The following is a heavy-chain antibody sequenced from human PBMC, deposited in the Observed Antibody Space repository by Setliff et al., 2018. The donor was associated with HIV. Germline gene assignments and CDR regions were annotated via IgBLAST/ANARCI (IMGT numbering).Heavy chain of an antibody. J-gene: IGHJ5*02. CDR2: ISSSGGST. Sequence: GGSLRLSCATSGFIFGDFAMSWVRQAPGKGLEWVGFIRIAAISSSGGSTYYADSVKGRFTISRDNSKSTLYLQMKSLRVEDTAVYYCARDSGQWLEPGYNWFDPWGQGTLVTVSS. CDR1: GFIFGDFA. V-gene: IGHV3-23*01. CDR3: ARDSGQWLEPGYNWFDP. D-gene: IGHD6-19*01.